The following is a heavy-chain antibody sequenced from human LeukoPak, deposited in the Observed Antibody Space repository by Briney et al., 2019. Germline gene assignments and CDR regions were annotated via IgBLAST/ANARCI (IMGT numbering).Heavy chain of an antibody. Sequence: SETLSLTCAVYGGSFSGYYWSWIRQPPGKGLEWIGEINHSGSTNYNPSLKSRVTISVDTSKNQFSLKLSSVTAADTAVYYCARVVVAATPPYYFDYWGQGTLVTVSS. CDR3: ARVVVAATPPYYFDY. CDR2: INHSGST. D-gene: IGHD2-15*01. J-gene: IGHJ4*02. V-gene: IGHV4-34*01. CDR1: GGSFSGYY.